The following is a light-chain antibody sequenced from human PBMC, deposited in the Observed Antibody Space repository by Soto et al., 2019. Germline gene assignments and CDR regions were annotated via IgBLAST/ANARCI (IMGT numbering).Light chain of an antibody. CDR3: QQYGSSPYT. CDR2: GAS. V-gene: IGKV3-20*01. J-gene: IGKJ2*01. CDR1: QSLSSSY. Sequence: EIVLTQSPGTLSLSPGERATLSCRASQSLSSSYLAWYQQKPGQAPRLLIYGASSRATGIPDRFSGSGSGADFTLTISRLEPEGFAVYYCQQYGSSPYTFGQGTKLEIK.